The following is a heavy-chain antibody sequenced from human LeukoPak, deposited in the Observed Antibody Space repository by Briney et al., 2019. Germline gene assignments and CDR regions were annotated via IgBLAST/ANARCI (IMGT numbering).Heavy chain of an antibody. Sequence: GGSLRLSCAASGFTFSSNYMSWVRQAPGKGLEWVSVIYSGGSTYYADSVKGRFTISRDNSKNTLYLQMNSLRAEDTAVYYCARLSGYSSGHYYSDYWGQGTLVTVSS. CDR1: GFTFSSNY. J-gene: IGHJ4*02. D-gene: IGHD3-22*01. V-gene: IGHV3-53*01. CDR2: IYSGGST. CDR3: ARLSGYSSGHYYSDY.